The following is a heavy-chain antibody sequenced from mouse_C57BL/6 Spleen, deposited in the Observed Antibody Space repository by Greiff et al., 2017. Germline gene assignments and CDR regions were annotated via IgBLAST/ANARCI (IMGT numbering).Heavy chain of an antibody. V-gene: IGHV1-15*01. J-gene: IGHJ1*03. CDR1: GYTFTDYE. Sequence: QVQLKQSGAELVRPGASVTLSCKASGYTFTDYEMHWVKQTPVHGLEWIGAIDPETGGTAYNQKFKGKAILTADKSSSTAYMELRSLTSEDSAVYYCTREGDNYYGSSLYFDVWGTGTTVTVSS. CDR2: IDPETGGT. CDR3: TREGDNYYGSSLYFDV. D-gene: IGHD1-1*01.